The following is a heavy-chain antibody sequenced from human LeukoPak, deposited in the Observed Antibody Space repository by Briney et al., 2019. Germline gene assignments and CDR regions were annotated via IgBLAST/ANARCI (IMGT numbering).Heavy chain of an antibody. CDR1: GGSISSGGYY. V-gene: IGHV4-31*03. CDR2: IYYSGST. J-gene: IGHJ4*02. CDR3: ARGLPNYYDSSGYQGYFDY. Sequence: SETLSLTCTVSGGSISSGGYYWSWIRQHAGKGLEWIGYIYYSGSTYYNPSLKSRVTISVDTSKNQFSLKLSSVTAADTAVYYCARGLPNYYDSSGYQGYFDYWGQGTLVTVSS. D-gene: IGHD3-22*01.